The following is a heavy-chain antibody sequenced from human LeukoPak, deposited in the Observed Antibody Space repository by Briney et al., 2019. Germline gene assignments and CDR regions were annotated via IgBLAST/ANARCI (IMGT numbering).Heavy chain of an antibody. Sequence: PGGSLRLSCAASGFTFSSYWMSWVRQAPGKGLEWVANIKQDGSEKYYADSVKGRFTISRDNAKNSLYLQMNSLRAEDTAVYYCAREYYYDSSGGDYYYYGMDVWGQGTTVTVSS. V-gene: IGHV3-7*01. CDR3: AREYYYDSSGGDYYYYGMDV. D-gene: IGHD3-22*01. CDR2: IKQDGSEK. J-gene: IGHJ6*02. CDR1: GFTFSSYW.